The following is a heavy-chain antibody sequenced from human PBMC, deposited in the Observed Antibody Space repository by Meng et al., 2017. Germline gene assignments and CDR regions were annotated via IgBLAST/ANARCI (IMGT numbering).Heavy chain of an antibody. J-gene: IGHJ6*02. D-gene: IGHD3-10*01. V-gene: IGHV1-69*02. CDR1: GCTFSSYT. Sequence: SVKVSCKASGCTFSSYTISWVRQAPGQGLEWMGRIIPILGIANYAQKFQGRVTITADKSTSTAYMELSSLRSEDTAVYYCARGRGLLWFGESSYYYGMDVWGQGTTVTVSS. CDR3: ARGRGLLWFGESSYYYGMDV. CDR2: IIPILGIA.